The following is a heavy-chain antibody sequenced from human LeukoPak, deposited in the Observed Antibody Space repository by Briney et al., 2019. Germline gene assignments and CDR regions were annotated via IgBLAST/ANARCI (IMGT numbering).Heavy chain of an antibody. Sequence: GASVKVSCKVSGYTLTELSMHWVRQAPGKGLERMGGFDPEDGETIYAQKFQGRVTMTEDTSTDTAYMELSSLRSEDTAVYYCATATYSGSYQYFDYWGQGTLVTVSS. D-gene: IGHD1-26*01. V-gene: IGHV1-24*01. J-gene: IGHJ4*02. CDR1: GYTLTELS. CDR2: FDPEDGET. CDR3: ATATYSGSYQYFDY.